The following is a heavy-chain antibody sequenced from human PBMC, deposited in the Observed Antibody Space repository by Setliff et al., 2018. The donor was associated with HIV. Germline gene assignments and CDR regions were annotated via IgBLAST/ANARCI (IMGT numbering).Heavy chain of an antibody. CDR3: ARAGLLTYYDFWSGQGWFDP. J-gene: IGHJ5*02. V-gene: IGHV7-4-1*01. CDR2: INTNTGNP. CDR1: GYSLTSYS. Sequence: GASVKVSCKASGYSLTSYSINWVRQAPGQGLEWMGYINTNTGNPTYAQGFTGRFVFSVDTPVSTAYLQIFSLKAEDTAVYYCARAGLLTYYDFWSGQGWFDPWGQGTLVTVSS. D-gene: IGHD3-3*01.